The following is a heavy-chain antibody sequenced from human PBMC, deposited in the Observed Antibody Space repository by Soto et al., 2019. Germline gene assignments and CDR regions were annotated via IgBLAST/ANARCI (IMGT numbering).Heavy chain of an antibody. J-gene: IGHJ6*02. CDR2: IGRRSDI. CDR3: AREETAWPLAYGLDV. Sequence: GGSLRLSCAASGFTFSTYSMHWVRQAPGKGLEWVSSIGRRSDIYYADSVKGRFTISRDNAKNSVSLQMNSLRDEDTAVYYCAREETAWPLAYGLDVWGQGTTVTVSS. CDR1: GFTFSTYS. D-gene: IGHD2-21*02. V-gene: IGHV3-21*01.